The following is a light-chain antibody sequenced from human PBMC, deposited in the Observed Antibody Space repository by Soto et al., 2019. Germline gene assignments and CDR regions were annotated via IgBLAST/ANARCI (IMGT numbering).Light chain of an antibody. CDR1: QSVSSW. CDR3: QQYNSYWT. J-gene: IGKJ1*01. V-gene: IGKV1-5*01. CDR2: DAS. Sequence: DIQMTQSPSSLSASVGDRVTLTCRASQSVSSWLAWYQQKPGKAPKLLIYDASSLESGVPSRFSGSGSGTEFTLTIRSLKPDDFATDYCQQYNSYWTFGQGTKVDIK.